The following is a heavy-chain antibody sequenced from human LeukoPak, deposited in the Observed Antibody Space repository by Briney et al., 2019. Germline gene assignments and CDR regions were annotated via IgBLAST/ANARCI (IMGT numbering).Heavy chain of an antibody. V-gene: IGHV4-31*03. D-gene: IGHD3-3*01. CDR3: ARTRYSSSYHAFDN. CDR1: GGSISSGGYY. CDR2: IFYSGST. J-gene: IGHJ4*02. Sequence: TLSLTCTVSGGSISSGGYYWSWIRQHPGKGLEWIGYIFYSGSTYYNPSLKSRVTISVDTSKNQFSLKLSSVTAADTAVYYCARTRYSSSYHAFDNWGQGTLVTVSS.